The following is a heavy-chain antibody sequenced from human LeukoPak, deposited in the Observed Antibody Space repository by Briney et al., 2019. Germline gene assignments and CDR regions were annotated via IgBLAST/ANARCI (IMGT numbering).Heavy chain of an antibody. CDR2: INHSGST. Sequence: SETLSLTCAVYGGSFSGYYWSWIRQPPGKGLEWIGEINHSGSTNYNPSLKSRVTISVDTSKNQFSLKLSSVTAADTAVYYCARGILGAVAVDAFDIWGQGTMVTVSS. J-gene: IGHJ3*02. CDR1: GGSFSGYY. D-gene: IGHD6-19*01. V-gene: IGHV4-34*01. CDR3: ARGILGAVAVDAFDI.